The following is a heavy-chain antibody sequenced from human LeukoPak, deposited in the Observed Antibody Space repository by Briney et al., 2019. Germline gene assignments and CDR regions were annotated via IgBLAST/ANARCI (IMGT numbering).Heavy chain of an antibody. CDR3: ARDRGGSKRRDAFDI. CDR1: GFTFSSYG. CDR2: IWYDGSNK. Sequence: GGSLRLSCAASGFTFSSYGMHWVRQAPGEGLEWVAVIWYDGSNKYYADSVKGRFTISRDNSKNTLYLQMNSLRAEDTAVYYCARDRGGSKRRDAFDIWGQGTMVTVSS. D-gene: IGHD1-26*01. J-gene: IGHJ3*02. V-gene: IGHV3-33*01.